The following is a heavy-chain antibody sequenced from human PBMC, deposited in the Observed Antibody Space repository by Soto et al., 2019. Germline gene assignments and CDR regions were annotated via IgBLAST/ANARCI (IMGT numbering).Heavy chain of an antibody. CDR3: ARDGGTGGYRAAFDI. D-gene: IGHD2-8*02. Sequence: VQLVQSGAEMKKPGASVKVSCKTSGYTFTSYSINWVRQAPGQGLEWMGWISAFNGNTKYAQKVQGRVTMTTDTSTSTAYMELRSLRSDDTAGYYCARDGGTGGYRAAFDIWGQGTMVTVSS. CDR1: GYTFTSYS. V-gene: IGHV1-18*04. CDR2: ISAFNGNT. J-gene: IGHJ3*02.